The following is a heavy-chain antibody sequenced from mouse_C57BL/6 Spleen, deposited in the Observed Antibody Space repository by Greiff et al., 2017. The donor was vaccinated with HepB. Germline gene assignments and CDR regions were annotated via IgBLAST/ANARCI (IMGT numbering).Heavy chain of an antibody. CDR2: IYPGDGDT. J-gene: IGHJ3*01. CDR3: ARAYYGSSSWFAY. Sequence: QVQLKQSGPELVKPGASVKISCKASGYAFSSSWMNWVKQRPGKGLEWIGRIYPGDGDTNYNGKFKGKATLTADKSSSTAYMQLSSLTSEDSAVYFCARAYYGSSSWFAYWGQRTLVTVSA. D-gene: IGHD1-1*01. CDR1: GYAFSSSW. V-gene: IGHV1-82*01.